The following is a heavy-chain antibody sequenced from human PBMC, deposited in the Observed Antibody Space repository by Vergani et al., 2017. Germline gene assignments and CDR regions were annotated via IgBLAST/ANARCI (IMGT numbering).Heavy chain of an antibody. CDR3: ANRVAMGY. CDR2: SSGSGGNT. V-gene: IGHV3-23*01. CDR1: GFTFSSYA. J-gene: IGHJ4*02. Sequence: EVQLLESGGDLVQPGGSLRLSCAASGFTFSSYAMSWVRQAPGKGLEWVSASSGSGGNTYYADSVKGRFTISSDNSKNTLYLQMNSLRPEDTAVYYCANRVAMGYWGQGTLVTVSS. D-gene: IGHD5-12*01.